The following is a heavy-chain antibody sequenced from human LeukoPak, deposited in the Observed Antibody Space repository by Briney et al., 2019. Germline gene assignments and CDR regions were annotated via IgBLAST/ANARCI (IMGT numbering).Heavy chain of an antibody. J-gene: IGHJ4*02. CDR1: GDSISSFY. Sequence: PSETLSLTCTVSGDSISSFYWSWIRQPAGKGLEWVGRMYSRGSTNYNHSLPRRVTMSVVTSKNQLSLKLSSVTAADTAVYYCARAFYYYDSIGYYYVPPRAYYFDYWGQGTLVTVSS. D-gene: IGHD3-22*01. CDR3: ARAFYYYDSIGYYYVPPRAYYFDY. V-gene: IGHV4-4*07. CDR2: MYSRGST.